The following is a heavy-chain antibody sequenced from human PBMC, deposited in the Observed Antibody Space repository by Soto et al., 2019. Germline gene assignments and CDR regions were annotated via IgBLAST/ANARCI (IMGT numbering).Heavy chain of an antibody. V-gene: IGHV1-69*06. J-gene: IGHJ4*02. CDR2: IIPIFGTA. CDR3: AREVPLYDSSGYYFDY. D-gene: IGHD3-22*01. Sequence: QVQLVQSGAEVKKPGSSVKVSCKASGGTFRSYAISWVRQAPGQGLEWMGGIIPIFGTANYAQKFQGRVTITADKSTSTAYMELSSLRSEDTAVYYCAREVPLYDSSGYYFDYWGQGTLVTVSS. CDR1: GGTFRSYA.